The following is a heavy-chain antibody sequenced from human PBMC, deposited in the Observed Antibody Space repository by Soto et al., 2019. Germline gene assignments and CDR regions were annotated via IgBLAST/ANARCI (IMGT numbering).Heavy chain of an antibody. V-gene: IGHV1-18*01. CDR1: GYTFTTYG. CDR3: AREGEMPYYYYGLDV. J-gene: IGHJ6*02. CDR2: ISGYDGHT. Sequence: ASVKVSCKASGYTFTTYGITWVRQAPGQGLEWMGWISGYDGHTKYAQKFQGRIIMTTDTSTSTVYMDLRSLRSDDTDVYYCAREGEMPYYYYGLDVWGQGTTVTVSS. D-gene: IGHD3-16*01.